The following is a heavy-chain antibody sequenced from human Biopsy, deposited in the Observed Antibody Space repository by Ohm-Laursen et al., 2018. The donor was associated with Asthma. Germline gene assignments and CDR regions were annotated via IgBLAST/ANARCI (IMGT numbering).Heavy chain of an antibody. V-gene: IGHV1-24*01. Sequence: GSSVKVSCKVSGYSLTDLSMHWVRQAPGQGLEWMGGHDHVEGGTGNARRFQGRVTMTEDTSTDTAYMELSSLSSDDTAVYYCASDFPKDYVRYNFQYWGQGTLVTVSS. D-gene: IGHD4-17*01. CDR3: ASDFPKDYVRYNFQY. CDR1: GYSLTDLS. J-gene: IGHJ4*02. CDR2: HDHVEGGT.